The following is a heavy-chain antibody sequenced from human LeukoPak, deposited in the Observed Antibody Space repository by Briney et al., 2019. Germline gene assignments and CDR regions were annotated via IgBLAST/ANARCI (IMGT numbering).Heavy chain of an antibody. CDR2: VKSDGSTT. D-gene: IGHD2/OR15-2a*01. CDR3: ARAFSGPDS. V-gene: IGHV3-74*01. J-gene: IGHJ4*02. Sequence: PGGSLRLSCAASGFTFSAYWMDWVRQAPGKGLVRVSRVKSDGSTTVYADSVEGRFTISRDNVKNTVYLQMSSLRVEDTGVYYCARAFSGPDSWGQGTLVTVSS. CDR1: GFTFSAYW.